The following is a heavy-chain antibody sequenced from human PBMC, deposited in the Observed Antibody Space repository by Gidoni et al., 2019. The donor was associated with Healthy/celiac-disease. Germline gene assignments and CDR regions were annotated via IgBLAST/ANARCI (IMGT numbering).Heavy chain of an antibody. Sequence: EVQLVESGGGLVQPGGSLRLSCAASGFTFSSYSMNWVRQAPGKGLEWVSYISSSSSTIYYADSVKGRFTISRDNAKNSLYLQMNSLRAEDTAVYYCARDAAVYSSSWSDYWGQGTLVTVSS. V-gene: IGHV3-48*01. CDR1: GFTFSSYS. CDR3: ARDAAVYSSSWSDY. CDR2: ISSSSSTI. D-gene: IGHD6-13*01. J-gene: IGHJ4*02.